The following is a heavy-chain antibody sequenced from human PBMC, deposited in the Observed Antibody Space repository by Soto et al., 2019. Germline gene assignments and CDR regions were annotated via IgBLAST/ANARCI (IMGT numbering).Heavy chain of an antibody. CDR3: ARVVRSSSWYTGFLMDV. CDR1: GFTFSDYY. V-gene: IGHV3-11*01. Sequence: GGSLRLSCAASGFTFSDYYMSWIRQAPGKGLEWVSYISSSGSTIYYADSVKGRFTISRDNAKNSLYLQMNSLRAEDTAVYYCARVVRSSSWYTGFLMDVWGKGTTVTVS. D-gene: IGHD6-13*01. J-gene: IGHJ6*03. CDR2: ISSSGSTI.